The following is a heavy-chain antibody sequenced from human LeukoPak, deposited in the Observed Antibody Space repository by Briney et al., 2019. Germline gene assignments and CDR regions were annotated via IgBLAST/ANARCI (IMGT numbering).Heavy chain of an antibody. CDR3: TTGGTYYYDSSGYYGLTDAFDI. Sequence: GGSLRLSCAASGFTFSNAWMSWVRQAPGKGLEWVGRIKSKTDGGTTDYAAPVKGRFTISRDDSKNTLYLQMNSLKTEDTAVYYCTTGGTYYYDSSGYYGLTDAFDIWGQGTMVTVSS. D-gene: IGHD3-22*01. CDR1: GFTFSNAW. CDR2: IKSKTDGGTT. V-gene: IGHV3-15*01. J-gene: IGHJ3*02.